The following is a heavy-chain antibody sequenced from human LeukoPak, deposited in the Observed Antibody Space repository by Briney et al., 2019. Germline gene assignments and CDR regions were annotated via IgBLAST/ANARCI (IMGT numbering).Heavy chain of an antibody. CDR3: ARVQMIVVVGTYFDY. J-gene: IGHJ4*02. Sequence: ASVKVSCKASGYTFTSYGISWVRQAPGQGLEWMGWISAYNGNTNYAQKLQGRVTMTTDTSTSTAYMGLRSLRSDDTAVYYCARVQMIVVVGTYFDYWGQGTLVTVSS. D-gene: IGHD3-22*01. V-gene: IGHV1-18*01. CDR2: ISAYNGNT. CDR1: GYTFTSYG.